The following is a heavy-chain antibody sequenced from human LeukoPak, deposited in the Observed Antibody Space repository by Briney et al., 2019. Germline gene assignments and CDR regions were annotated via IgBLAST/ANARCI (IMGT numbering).Heavy chain of an antibody. CDR3: ARPDRLTTVTLMVI. CDR1: GGTFSSYA. Sequence: XVKVSCKASGGTFSSYAMSWVRQAPGQGLEGMGGIIPIFGTANYAQKFQGRVTINAEESTSTAYMELSSLRSEDTAAYYCARPDRLTTVTLMVIWGQGTMVTVSS. V-gene: IGHV1-69*01. D-gene: IGHD4-17*01. CDR2: IIPIFGTA. J-gene: IGHJ3*02.